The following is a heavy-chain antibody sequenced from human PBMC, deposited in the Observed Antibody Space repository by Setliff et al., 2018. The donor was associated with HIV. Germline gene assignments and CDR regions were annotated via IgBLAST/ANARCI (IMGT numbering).Heavy chain of an antibody. Sequence: GASVKVSCKASGYTFTSYYMHWVRQAPGQGLEWMGIIYPSDGRTTYAQKFQDRVTITADESTTTVYMEVRSLKSEDTALYYCARGPLYGYDRGYFDYWGQGTLVTVSS. CDR2: IYPSDGRT. CDR3: ARGPLYGYDRGYFDY. D-gene: IGHD5-12*01. CDR1: GYTFTSYY. J-gene: IGHJ4*02. V-gene: IGHV1-46*01.